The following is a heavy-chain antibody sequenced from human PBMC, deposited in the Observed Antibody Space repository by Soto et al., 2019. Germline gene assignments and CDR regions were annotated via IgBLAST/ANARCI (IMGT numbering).Heavy chain of an antibody. CDR2: IWFDGSNE. CDR1: GFTFSSHG. CDR3: AASDDNSRYY. V-gene: IGHV3-33*08. Sequence: QVQLVESGGGVVQPGRSLRLSCAASGFTFSSHGMNWVRQAPSKGLEWVAVIWFDGSNEFYTDSVKGRFTISRDNSKNTLYLQMNSLRAEDTAVYYCAASDDNSRYYWGQGTLVTVSS. D-gene: IGHD1-20*01. J-gene: IGHJ4*02.